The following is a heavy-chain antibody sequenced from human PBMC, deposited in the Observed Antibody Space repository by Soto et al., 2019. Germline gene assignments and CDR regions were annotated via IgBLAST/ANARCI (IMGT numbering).Heavy chain of an antibody. Sequence: VSVNVSCKASGYTFSNYGITRVRQAPGQGLEWLGGISAYDGNRDHAQHLQGRVTMTTDTSTSTAYMELRSLRSDDTAVYYCARAYSTYFTSSEADYWGQGTLGAASS. CDR2: ISAYDGNR. CDR1: GYTFSNYG. D-gene: IGHD6-6*01. CDR3: ARAYSTYFTSSEADY. V-gene: IGHV1-18*01. J-gene: IGHJ4*02.